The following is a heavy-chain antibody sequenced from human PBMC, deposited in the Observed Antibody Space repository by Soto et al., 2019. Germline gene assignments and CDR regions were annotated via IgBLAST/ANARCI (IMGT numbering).Heavy chain of an antibody. CDR2: IFYSGST. CDR1: GGSISSYY. D-gene: IGHD3-10*01. CDR3: ARRYGSFFDI. J-gene: IGHJ3*02. V-gene: IGHV4-59*08. Sequence: QVQLQESGPGLVKPSETLSLTCTVSGGSISSYYWSWIRQPPGKGLEWIGYIFYSGSTNYNPSLKSRVTISVDTSKNHFSLKLRSVTAADTAVYYCARRYGSFFDIWGQGTMVTVSS.